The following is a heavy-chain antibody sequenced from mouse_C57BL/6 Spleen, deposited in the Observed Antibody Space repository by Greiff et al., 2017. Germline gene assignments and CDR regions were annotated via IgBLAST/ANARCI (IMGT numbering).Heavy chain of an antibody. CDR2: IDPSDSET. CDR3: ARREGTGKAMDY. V-gene: IGHV1-52*01. D-gene: IGHD4-1*01. Sequence: QVQLQQPGAELVRPGSSVKLSCKASGYTFTSYWMHWVKQSPIQGLEWIGNIDPSDSETHYNQKFKDKATLTVDKSSSTAYMQLSSLTSEDSAVYYCARREGTGKAMDYWGQRTSVTVSS. CDR1: GYTFTSYW. J-gene: IGHJ4*01.